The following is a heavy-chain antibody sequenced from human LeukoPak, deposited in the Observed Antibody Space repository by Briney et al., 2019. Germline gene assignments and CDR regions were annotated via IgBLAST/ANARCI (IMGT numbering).Heavy chain of an antibody. CDR2: IMQVGTYK. D-gene: IGHD3-10*01. CDR1: GFTFSSNW. CDR3: ARDCACGSGIWYYYYIDV. J-gene: IGHJ6*03. V-gene: IGHV3-7*01. Sequence: GGSLRLSCAATGFTFSSNWMSWVRQAPGKGLEWVTIIMQVGTYKYHVDSVKGRFTTARDNAKNSLYLQMNSLRDEDTGLYYCARDCACGSGIWYYYYIDVWGKGTTVTVSS.